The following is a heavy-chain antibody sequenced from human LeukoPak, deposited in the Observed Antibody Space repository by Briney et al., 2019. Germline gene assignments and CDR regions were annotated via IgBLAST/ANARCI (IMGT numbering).Heavy chain of an antibody. V-gene: IGHV3-74*01. D-gene: IGHD1-26*01. J-gene: IGHJ4*02. CDR2: IKYDASST. CDR3: ARGATYAYYQDY. Sequence: GGSLRLSCAASGFTFSDYYMSWIRQAPGKGLEWVSRIKYDASSTSYADSVKGRFTISRDNAKNTLYLQMISLRAEDTAVYYCARGATYAYYQDYWGQGTLVTVSS. CDR1: GFTFSDYY.